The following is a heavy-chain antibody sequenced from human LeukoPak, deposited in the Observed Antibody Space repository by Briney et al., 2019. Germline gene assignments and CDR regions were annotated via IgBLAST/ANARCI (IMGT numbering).Heavy chain of an antibody. CDR1: GGSIISYY. V-gene: IGHV4-4*07. Sequence: SETLSLTCTVSGGSIISYYWSWIRQPAGKGLEWIGRIYTSGRVYYNSSIKSRVTITLDKSKNQFSLKLMSVTAADTTVYYWAIDRGIRFLEWLSHLDAFDTWGQGTMVTVSS. CDR2: IYTSGRV. D-gene: IGHD3-3*01. CDR3: AIDRGIRFLEWLSHLDAFDT. J-gene: IGHJ3*02.